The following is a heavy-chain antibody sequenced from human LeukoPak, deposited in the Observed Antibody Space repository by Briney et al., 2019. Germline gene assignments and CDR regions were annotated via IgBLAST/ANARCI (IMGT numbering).Heavy chain of an antibody. D-gene: IGHD2-15*01. CDR2: INSDGSST. Sequence: GGSLRLSCAASGFTFSSYWMHWVCQAPGKGLVWVSRINSDGSSTSYADSVKGRFTISRDNAKNTLYLQMNSLRAEDTAVYYCARGAYCSGGSCYIRGKYNWFDPWGQGTLVTVSS. J-gene: IGHJ5*02. V-gene: IGHV3-74*01. CDR3: ARGAYCSGGSCYIRGKYNWFDP. CDR1: GFTFSSYW.